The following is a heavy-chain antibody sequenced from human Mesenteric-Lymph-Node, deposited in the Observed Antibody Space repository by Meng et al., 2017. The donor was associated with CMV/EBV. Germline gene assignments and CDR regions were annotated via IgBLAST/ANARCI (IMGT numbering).Heavy chain of an antibody. CDR1: FTFSDYY. CDR3: ARSRGPGIRGVITVYFDY. D-gene: IGHD3-10*01. J-gene: IGHJ4*02. Sequence: FTFSDYYMGWIRQAPGKGLECVSYISSSGSSMYYADSVKGRFTISRDNAKNSLYLQMNSLRAEDTAVYYCARSRGPGIRGVITVYFDYWGQGTLVTVSS. V-gene: IGHV3-11*01. CDR2: ISSSGSSM.